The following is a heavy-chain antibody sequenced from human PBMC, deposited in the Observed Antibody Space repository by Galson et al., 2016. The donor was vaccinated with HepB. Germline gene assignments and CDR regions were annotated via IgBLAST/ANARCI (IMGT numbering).Heavy chain of an antibody. CDR2: ISYDGGDK. J-gene: IGHJ4*02. CDR1: GFSFSNYG. V-gene: IGHV3-30*03. Sequence: SLRLSCAASGFSFSNYGIHWVRQAPGKGLEWVALISYDGGDKQYADSVKGRFSISRDNSKNTVYLQMNSLRAEDTALYYCECGADGRFDYWGQGGLVTVSS. CDR3: ECGADGRFDY. D-gene: IGHD1-26*01.